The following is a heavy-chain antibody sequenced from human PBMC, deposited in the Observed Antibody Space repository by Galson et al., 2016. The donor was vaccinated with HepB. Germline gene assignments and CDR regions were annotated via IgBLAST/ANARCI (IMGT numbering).Heavy chain of an antibody. CDR1: DYSFTRYW. CDR2: IYPGDSNT. Sequence: QSGAEVTKPGESLKISCQGFDYSFTRYWVGWVRQMPGKGLEWIGTIYPGDSNTRNSPSFQGQVTISADKSISTAYLQWSSLKASDTAMYYCAREPIHSYGLGSFDYWGQGTLGTVSS. CDR3: AREPIHSYGLGSFDY. V-gene: IGHV5-51*01. D-gene: IGHD5-18*01. J-gene: IGHJ4*02.